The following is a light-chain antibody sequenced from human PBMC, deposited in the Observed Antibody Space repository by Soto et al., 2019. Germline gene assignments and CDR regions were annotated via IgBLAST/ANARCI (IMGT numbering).Light chain of an antibody. CDR2: GAS. J-gene: IGKJ4*01. CDR3: QQYGTSLT. V-gene: IGKV3-20*01. Sequence: EIVLTQSPGTLSLSPGDRATLSCRALQAITNVAWYQQKPGQAPRLLIFGASSRATGIPDRFSGSGSGTDFTLTISRLEPEDFAIYYCQQYGTSLTVGGGTKGEIK. CDR1: QAITN.